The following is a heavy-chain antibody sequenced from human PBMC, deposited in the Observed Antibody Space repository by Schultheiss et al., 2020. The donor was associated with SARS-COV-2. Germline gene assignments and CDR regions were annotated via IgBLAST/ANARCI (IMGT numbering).Heavy chain of an antibody. CDR2: IYYSGST. CDR3: ARYCSRTTCYQTFDY. Sequence: SETLSLTCTVSGGSISSSDYYWGWIRQPPGKGLEWIGNIYYSGSTYYNPSVNSRVTISVDTSRNQFSLKLSSVTAADTAIYYCARYCSRTTCYQTFDYWGQGTLVTVSS. D-gene: IGHD2-2*01. J-gene: IGHJ4*02. CDR1: GGSISSSDYY. V-gene: IGHV4-39*07.